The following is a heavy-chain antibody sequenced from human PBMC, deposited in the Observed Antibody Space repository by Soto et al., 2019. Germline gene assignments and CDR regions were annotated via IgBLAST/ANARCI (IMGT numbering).Heavy chain of an antibody. J-gene: IGHJ3*02. CDR2: IVVGSGNT. CDR1: GFTFTSSA. Sequence: QMQLVQSGPEVKKPGTSVKVSCKASGFTFTSSAVQWVRQARGQRLDWIGWIVVGSGNTNYEQNFQERVTITRAMSTSAAYMELSRLRCEDTAVYYCAASVSIWGQGTMVTASS. CDR3: AASVSI. V-gene: IGHV1-58*01.